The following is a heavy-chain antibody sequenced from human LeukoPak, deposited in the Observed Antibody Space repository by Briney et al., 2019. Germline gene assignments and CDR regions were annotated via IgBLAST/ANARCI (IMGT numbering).Heavy chain of an antibody. D-gene: IGHD5-24*01. CDR3: ARARWGDGYNPTFDY. CDR2: IYYTGST. CDR1: GGPISSYY. V-gene: IGHV4-59*01. J-gene: IGHJ4*02. Sequence: PSETLSLTCTVSGGPISSYYWSWIRQPPGKGLEWIGHIYYTGSTNYNPSLKSRVTISVDTSKNQFSLKLSSVTAADTAVYYCARARWGDGYNPTFDYWGQGTLVTVSS.